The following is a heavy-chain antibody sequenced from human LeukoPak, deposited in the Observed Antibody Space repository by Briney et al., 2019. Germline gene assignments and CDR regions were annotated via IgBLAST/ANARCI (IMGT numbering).Heavy chain of an antibody. Sequence: PWETLSLTCTVSGGSISSYYWNWIRQPPGKGLEWIGYISYSGTTNYTPSLKSRVTISVDTSKKQFSLKLTSATAADTAVYYCARGDDYKLTLFDYWGQGTLVTVSS. CDR2: ISYSGTT. CDR3: ARGDDYKLTLFDY. CDR1: GGSISSYY. J-gene: IGHJ4*02. V-gene: IGHV4-59*01. D-gene: IGHD5-12*01.